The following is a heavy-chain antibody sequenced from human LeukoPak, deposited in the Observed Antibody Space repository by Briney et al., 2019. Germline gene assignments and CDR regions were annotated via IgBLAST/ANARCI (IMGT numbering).Heavy chain of an antibody. CDR1: GGSISSYY. CDR2: IYTSGTP. Sequence: SETLSLTCTVSGGSISSYYWSWIRQPPGKGGEGVGDIYTSGTPNYNPSLKSLVPISVDTSTNHFSLKLSSVPAADTAVYYCASSRIAAAGTQGYYYYYYMDVWGKGTTVTVSS. D-gene: IGHD6-13*01. CDR3: ASSRIAAAGTQGYYYYYYMDV. V-gene: IGHV4-4*09. J-gene: IGHJ6*03.